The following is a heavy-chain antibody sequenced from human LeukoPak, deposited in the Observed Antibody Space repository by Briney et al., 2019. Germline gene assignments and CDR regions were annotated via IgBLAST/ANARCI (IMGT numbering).Heavy chain of an antibody. D-gene: IGHD5-12*01. CDR3: ARDWGPADIVATINYFDY. Sequence: ASVKVSCKASGYTFTSYYMHWVRRAPGQGLEWMGIINPSGGSTSYAQKFQGRVTMTRDMSTSTVYMELSSLRSEDTAVYYCARDWGPADIVATINYFDYWGQGTLVTVSS. J-gene: IGHJ4*02. CDR1: GYTFTSYY. CDR2: INPSGGST. V-gene: IGHV1-46*01.